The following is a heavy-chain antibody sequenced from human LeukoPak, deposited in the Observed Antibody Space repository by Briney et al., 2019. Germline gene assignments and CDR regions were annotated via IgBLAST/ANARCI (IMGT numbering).Heavy chain of an antibody. Sequence: GGSLRLSCAASGFTFSSYWMTWVRQAPGKGLEWVASINQDGSEKYYVDSVKGRFTISRDNTKNLVYPQINSLRAEDTAVHYCAREGGSRGWYDAFHIWGQGTMVTVSS. CDR2: INQDGSEK. CDR3: AREGGSRGWYDAFHI. D-gene: IGHD6-19*01. CDR1: GFTFSSYW. V-gene: IGHV3-7*01. J-gene: IGHJ3*02.